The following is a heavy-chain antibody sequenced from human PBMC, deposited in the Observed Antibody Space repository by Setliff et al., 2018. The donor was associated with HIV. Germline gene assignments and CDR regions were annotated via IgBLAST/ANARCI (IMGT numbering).Heavy chain of an antibody. CDR3: AADVDTAMPQIDY. D-gene: IGHD5-18*01. CDR2: IRSRTHGGTA. Sequence: GGSLRLSCTTSGFPFGDYGMSWVRQAPGKGLEWVGFIRSRTHGGTAEYAASVRGRFTISRDDSQNTLYLQMNSLRIDDTAMYYCAADVDTAMPQIDYWGQGIQVTVSS. V-gene: IGHV3-49*04. J-gene: IGHJ4*02. CDR1: GFPFGDYG.